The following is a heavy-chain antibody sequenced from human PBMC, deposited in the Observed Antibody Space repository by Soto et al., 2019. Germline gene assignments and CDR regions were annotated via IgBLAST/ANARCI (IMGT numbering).Heavy chain of an antibody. Sequence: QVQLVQSGAEVKKPGSSVKVSCKASGGTFSSYAISWVRQAPGQGLEWMGGIIPICGTANYAQKFQGRVTITADESTSTDYMELSSLRSEDTAVYYCARDRSAMVRGGRTLERGIDVWGQGTTVTGSS. V-gene: IGHV1-69*01. D-gene: IGHD3-10*01. CDR1: GGTFSSYA. J-gene: IGHJ6*02. CDR3: ARDRSAMVRGGRTLERGIDV. CDR2: IIPICGTA.